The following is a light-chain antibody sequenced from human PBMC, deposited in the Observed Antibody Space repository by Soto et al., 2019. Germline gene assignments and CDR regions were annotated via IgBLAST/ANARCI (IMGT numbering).Light chain of an antibody. J-gene: IGKJ1*01. CDR3: LQDYTYPWT. CDR1: QAIRND. Sequence: AIQMTQSPSSLSASVGDRVTITCRASQAIRNDLAWYQQKAGKAPKLLISAASILQSGVPSRFSGRGSGTDFTLTISSLQSEDLATYYCLQDYTYPWTFGQGTKVEI. V-gene: IGKV1-6*01. CDR2: AAS.